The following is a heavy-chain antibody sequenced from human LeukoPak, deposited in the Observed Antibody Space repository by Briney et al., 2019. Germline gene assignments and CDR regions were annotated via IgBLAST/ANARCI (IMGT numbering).Heavy chain of an antibody. CDR1: GFTFSSYA. V-gene: IGHV3-30*04. CDR2: LSYDGRNK. Sequence: PGRSLRLSCAASGFTFSSYAMHWVRQAPGKGLEWVAVLSYDGRNKYYADSVKGRFTMSRDNGKNTLYLQMNSLRAEDTAIYYCARDPRNIGLAPWGQGTLVTVSS. D-gene: IGHD5-12*01. CDR3: ARDPRNIGLAP. J-gene: IGHJ5*02.